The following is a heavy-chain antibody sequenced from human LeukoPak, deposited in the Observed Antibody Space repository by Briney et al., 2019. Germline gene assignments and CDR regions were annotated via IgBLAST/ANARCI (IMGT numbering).Heavy chain of an antibody. CDR1: GINFSSAW. Sequence: GGSLRLSCAASGINFSSAWMSWVRQAPGKGLEWVGRIKSKKDGEITDYAAPVKGRFTISRDDSKDTLCLQMNSLKTEDTAVYYCSTGGGVLRFLGGQGTLVTVSS. J-gene: IGHJ4*02. D-gene: IGHD3-3*01. CDR3: STGGGVLRFL. V-gene: IGHV3-15*01. CDR2: IKSKKDGEIT.